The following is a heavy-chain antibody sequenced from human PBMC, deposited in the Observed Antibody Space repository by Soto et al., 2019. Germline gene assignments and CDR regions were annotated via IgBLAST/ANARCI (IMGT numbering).Heavy chain of an antibody. J-gene: IGHJ5*01. Sequence: SDTLSLTCSVSGDSISTVDYFWAWIRQPPGQALEYIGYIYKSATTYYNPSFESRVAISLDTSKSQFSLNVTSVTAADTAVYFCARGRYCLTGRCFPNWFDSWGQGXLVTVYS. CDR3: ARGRYCLTGRCFPNWFDS. D-gene: IGHD2-15*01. V-gene: IGHV4-30-4*02. CDR2: IYKSATT. CDR1: GDSISTVDYF.